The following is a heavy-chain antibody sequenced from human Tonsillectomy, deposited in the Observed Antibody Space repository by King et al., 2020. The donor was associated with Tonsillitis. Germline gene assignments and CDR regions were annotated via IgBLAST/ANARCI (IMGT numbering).Heavy chain of an antibody. CDR3: AKEKGAAYYDISRGAFDI. D-gene: IGHD3-22*01. Sequence: VQLVESGGGLVKPGGSLRLSCATSGFTFKNYDMNWVRQAPGKGLEWVSSITSSSAYIYYADPVKGRFTISRDNAGNSLFLQMNSLRADDTAVYYCAKEKGAAYYDISRGAFDIWGQGTMVTVSS. V-gene: IGHV3-21*01. J-gene: IGHJ3*02. CDR2: ITSSSAYI. CDR1: GFTFKNYD.